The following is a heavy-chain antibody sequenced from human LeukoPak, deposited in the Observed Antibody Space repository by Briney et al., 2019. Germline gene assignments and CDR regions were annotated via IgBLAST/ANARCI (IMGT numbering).Heavy chain of an antibody. J-gene: IGHJ4*02. CDR1: GFPFTFYT. D-gene: IGHD3-22*01. CDR2: ISGSGGST. CDR3: AVDWYDSSGYGTFDY. Sequence: GGSLRLSCAASGFPFTFYTMSWVRQAPGKGLEWVSAISGSGGSTYYADSVKGRFTISRDNSKNTLYLQMNSLRAEDTAVYYCAVDWYDSSGYGTFDYWGQGTLVTVSS. V-gene: IGHV3-23*01.